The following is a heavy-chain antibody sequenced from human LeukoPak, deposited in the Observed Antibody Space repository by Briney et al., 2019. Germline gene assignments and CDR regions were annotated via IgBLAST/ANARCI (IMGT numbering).Heavy chain of an antibody. V-gene: IGHV3-9*01. CDR2: ISWNSGSK. CDR3: AKDIEGYYTYHYMDV. J-gene: IGHJ6*03. CDR1: GFTFDDYA. D-gene: IGHD2-15*01. Sequence: GGSLRLSCAASGFTFDDYAMHWVRQAPGKGLEWVSGISWNSGSKGYADSVKGRFIISRDKAKNSLYLQMNSLRAEDTALYYCAKDIEGYYTYHYMDVWGKGTMVTISS.